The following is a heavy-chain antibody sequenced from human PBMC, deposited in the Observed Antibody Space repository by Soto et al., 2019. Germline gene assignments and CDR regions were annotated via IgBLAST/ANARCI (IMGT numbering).Heavy chain of an antibody. J-gene: IGHJ4*02. CDR1: GFTFSSYG. D-gene: IGHD3-3*01. V-gene: IGHV3-33*01. CDR3: ARENYDFPGGGFDY. CDR2: IWYDGSNK. Sequence: GGSLRLSCAASGFTFSSYGMHWVRQAPGKGLEWVAVIWYDGSNKYYADSVKGRFTISRDNSKNTLYLQMNSLRAEDTAVYYCARENYDFPGGGFDYWGQGTLVTVSS.